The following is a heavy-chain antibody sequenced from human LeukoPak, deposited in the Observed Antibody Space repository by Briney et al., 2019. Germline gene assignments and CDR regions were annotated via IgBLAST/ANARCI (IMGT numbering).Heavy chain of an antibody. CDR1: GFTFSSFA. J-gene: IGHJ5*02. Sequence: GGSLRLSCAASGFTFSSFAVTWVRQAPGKGLEWVSTISGSGGSTYYADSVRGRFTISRDNAKNSLYLQMNSLRAEDTAVYYCARDNSSSWYEAGFDPWGQGTLVTVSS. D-gene: IGHD6-13*01. CDR2: ISGSGGST. V-gene: IGHV3-23*01. CDR3: ARDNSSSWYEAGFDP.